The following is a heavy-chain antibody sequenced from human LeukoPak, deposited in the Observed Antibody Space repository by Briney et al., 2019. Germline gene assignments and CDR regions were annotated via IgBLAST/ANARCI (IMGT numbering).Heavy chain of an antibody. CDR1: GFTFDDYA. D-gene: IGHD3-9*01. CDR2: ISWNSGSI. V-gene: IGHV3-9*01. CDR3: ARDHDWAFDL. Sequence: PGRSLRLSCAASGFTFDDYAMHWVRQAPGKGLEWVSGISWNSGSIGYADSVKGRFTISRDNAKSSLYLQMNALRYEDTAIYYCARDHDWAFDLWGQGTLVTVSS. J-gene: IGHJ4*02.